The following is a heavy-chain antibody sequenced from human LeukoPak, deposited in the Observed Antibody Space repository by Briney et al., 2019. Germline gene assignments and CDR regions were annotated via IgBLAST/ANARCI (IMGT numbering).Heavy chain of an antibody. J-gene: IGHJ4*02. CDR2: ICCGDVT. D-gene: IGHD1-7*01. V-gene: IGHV3-53*01. CDR3: AAGQSSYNWNFY. Sequence: GGSLRLSCAASGFTFSSYSMNWVRQAPGKGLEWVSVICCGDVTYYADSVKGRFTISRDNSKNTLYLQMNSLRAEDTAVYYCAAGQSSYNWNFYWGQGTLVTVSS. CDR1: GFTFSSYS.